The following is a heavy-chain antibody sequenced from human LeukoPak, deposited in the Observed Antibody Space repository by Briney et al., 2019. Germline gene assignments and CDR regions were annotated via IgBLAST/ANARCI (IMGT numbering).Heavy chain of an antibody. V-gene: IGHV3-23*01. D-gene: IGHD6-13*01. CDR1: GFTFSSYA. J-gene: IGHJ4*02. CDR2: ISGSGGST. CDR3: ARGRAAAGTNFDY. Sequence: SGGSLRLSCAASGFTFSSYAMSWVRQAPGKGLEWVSAISGSGGSTYYADSVKGRFTISRDNSKNTLYLQMNSLRAEDTAVYYCARGRAAAGTNFDYWGQGTLVTVSS.